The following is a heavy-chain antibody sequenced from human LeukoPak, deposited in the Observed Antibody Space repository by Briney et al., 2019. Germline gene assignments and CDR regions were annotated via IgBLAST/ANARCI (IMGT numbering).Heavy chain of an antibody. CDR2: IYYSGST. V-gene: IGHV4-39*01. Sequence: KPSETLSLTCTVSGGSITSSSYYWGWIRQPPGKGLEWIGSIYYSGSTYYNPSLKSRATISVDTSKNQFSLKLNSVTAADTAVYYCARRDSSGVVPRWDYWGQGTLVTVSS. J-gene: IGHJ4*02. CDR1: GGSITSSSYY. CDR3: ARRDSSGVVPRWDY. D-gene: IGHD6-25*01.